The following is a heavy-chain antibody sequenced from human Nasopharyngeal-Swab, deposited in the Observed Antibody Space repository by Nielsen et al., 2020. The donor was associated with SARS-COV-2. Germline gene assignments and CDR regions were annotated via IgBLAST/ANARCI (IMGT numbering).Heavy chain of an antibody. J-gene: IGHJ4*02. Sequence: SETLSLTCAVSGGSISSGGYSWSWIRQPPGKGLEWIGYIYHSGSTYYNPSLKSRVTISVDRSKNQFSLKLSSVTAADTAVYYCARGRITIFGVVAGAFDYWGQGTLVTVSS. D-gene: IGHD3-3*01. CDR1: GGSISSGGYS. CDR3: ARGRITIFGVVAGAFDY. CDR2: IYHSGST. V-gene: IGHV4-30-2*01.